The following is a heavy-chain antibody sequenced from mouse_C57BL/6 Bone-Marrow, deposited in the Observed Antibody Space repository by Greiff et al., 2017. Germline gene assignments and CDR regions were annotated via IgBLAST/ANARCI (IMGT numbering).Heavy chain of an antibody. CDR3: ARQHCGSRYFDV. CDR1: GYAFSSSW. J-gene: IGHJ1*03. D-gene: IGHD1-1*01. V-gene: IGHV1-82*01. CDR2: IYPGDGDT. Sequence: VQLQQSGPELVKPGASVKISCKASGYAFSSSWMNWVKQRPGKGLEWIGRIYPGDGDTNYNGKFKGKATLTADKSSSTAYMQLSSLTSEDSAVCFCARQHCGSRYFDVWGTGTTVTVSS.